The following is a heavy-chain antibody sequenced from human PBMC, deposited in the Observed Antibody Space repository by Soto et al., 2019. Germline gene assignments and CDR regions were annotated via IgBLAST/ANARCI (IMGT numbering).Heavy chain of an antibody. CDR3: AKDKGVFNWATSYFDY. J-gene: IGHJ4*02. CDR2: TSYDGNNE. CDR1: GFTFSNYA. Sequence: GGVLRLSCAASGFTFSNYAMHWVRQAPGKGLEWVALTSYDGNNEYYTDSVKGRFTISRDNSKNTLFLQMNSPRPEDTAVYYCAKDKGVFNWATSYFDYWGQGALVTVSS. V-gene: IGHV3-30*18. D-gene: IGHD1-1*01.